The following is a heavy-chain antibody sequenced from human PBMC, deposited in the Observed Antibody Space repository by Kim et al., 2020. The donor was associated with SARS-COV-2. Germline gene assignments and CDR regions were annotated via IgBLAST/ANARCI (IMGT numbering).Heavy chain of an antibody. Sequence: SETLSLTCAVYGGSFSGYYWSWIRQPPGKGLEWIGEINHSGSTNYNPSLKSRVTISVDTSKNQFSLKLSSVNAADTAVYYCARAPWRWLQFRGHHGMDVWDQGTTVTVSS. CDR3: ARAPWRWLQFRGHHGMDV. J-gene: IGHJ6*02. CDR2: INHSGST. CDR1: GGSFSGYY. D-gene: IGHD5-12*01. V-gene: IGHV4-34*01.